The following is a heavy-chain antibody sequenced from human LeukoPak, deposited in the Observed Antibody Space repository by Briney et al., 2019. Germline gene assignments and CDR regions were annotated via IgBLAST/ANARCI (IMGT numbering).Heavy chain of an antibody. J-gene: IGHJ4*02. V-gene: IGHV3-23*01. CDR2: ITTTGNT. CDR1: GFTFSSYA. Sequence: PGGPLRLSCAASGFTFSSYAMSWVRQAPGRGLEWVSGITTTGNTYYADSVKGRFTISRDNSKNTLYLQMNSLRAEDTAVYYCASRRYCTSTTCPYYFDYWGQGTLVTVSS. D-gene: IGHD2-2*01. CDR3: ASRRYCTSTTCPYYFDY.